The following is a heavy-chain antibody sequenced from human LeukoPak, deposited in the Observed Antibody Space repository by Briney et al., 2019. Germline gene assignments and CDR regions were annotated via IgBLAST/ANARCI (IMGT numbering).Heavy chain of an antibody. D-gene: IGHD6-13*01. Sequence: SETLSLTCAVSGGSISSGGYSWSWIRQPPGKGLEWIGEINHSGSTNYNPSLKSRVTISVDTSKNQFSLKLSSVTAADTAVYYCARGPGSSWPGESLDYRGQGTLVTVSS. CDR1: GGSISSGGYS. V-gene: IGHV4-30-2*01. CDR3: ARGPGSSWPGESLDY. J-gene: IGHJ4*02. CDR2: INHSGST.